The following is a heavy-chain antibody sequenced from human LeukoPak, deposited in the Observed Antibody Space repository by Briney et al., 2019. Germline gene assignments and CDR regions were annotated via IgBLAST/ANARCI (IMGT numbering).Heavy chain of an antibody. V-gene: IGHV3-21*01. J-gene: IGHJ3*02. CDR1: GFTFSSYG. CDR3: ARDHSSGWYGYAFDI. Sequence: GGSLRLSCAASGFTFSSYGMHWVRQAPGKGLEWVSSISSSSSYIYYADSVKGRFTISRDNAKNSLYLQMNSLRAEDTAVYYCARDHSSGWYGYAFDIWGQGTMVTVSS. D-gene: IGHD6-19*01. CDR2: ISSSSSYI.